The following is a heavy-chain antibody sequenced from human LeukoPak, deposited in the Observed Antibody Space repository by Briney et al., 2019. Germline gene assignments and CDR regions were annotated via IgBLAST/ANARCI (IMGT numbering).Heavy chain of an antibody. CDR3: ARALTTGPCYFDP. Sequence: SETLSLTCTVSGGSLTSSNYYWGRIRQPPGKGLEWNGNIYYSETTYYNPSLKSRVTISVDTSKNQFSLKLTSVLAADTAVYYCARALTTGPCYFDPWGQGTLVSVSS. CDR2: IYYSETT. J-gene: IGHJ4*02. V-gene: IGHV4-39*07. D-gene: IGHD1-1*01. CDR1: GGSLTSSNYY.